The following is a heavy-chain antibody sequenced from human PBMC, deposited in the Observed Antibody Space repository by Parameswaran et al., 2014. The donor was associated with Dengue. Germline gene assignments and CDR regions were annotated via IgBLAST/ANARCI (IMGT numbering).Heavy chain of an antibody. CDR2: MNPNSGNT. V-gene: IGHV1-8*01. CDR1: GYTFTSYD. CDR3: ARGLHCSGGSCYSDNWFDP. J-gene: IGHJ5*02. Sequence: PGASVKVSCKASGYTFTSYDINWVRQATGQGLEWMGWMNPNSGNTGYAQKFQGRVTTTRNTSISTAYMELSSLRSEDTAVYYCARGLHCSGGSCYSDNWFDPWGQGTLVTVSS. D-gene: IGHD2-15*01.